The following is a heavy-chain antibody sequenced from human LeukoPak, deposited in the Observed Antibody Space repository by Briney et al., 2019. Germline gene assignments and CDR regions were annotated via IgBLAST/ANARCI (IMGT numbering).Heavy chain of an antibody. CDR2: ISSSSNTI. CDR3: ARDSVYGMDV. Sequence: GGSLRLSCAASGFTFSSYEMEWVRQAPGKGLEWVSNISSSSNTIYYADSVKGRFTISRDNAKNSLYLQMSSLRAEDTAVYYCARDSVYGMDVWGQGTTVTVSS. D-gene: IGHD3-10*01. J-gene: IGHJ6*02. V-gene: IGHV3-48*03. CDR1: GFTFSSYE.